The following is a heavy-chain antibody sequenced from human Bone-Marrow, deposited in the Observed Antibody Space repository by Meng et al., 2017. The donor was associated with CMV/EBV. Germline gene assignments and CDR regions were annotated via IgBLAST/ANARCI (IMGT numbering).Heavy chain of an antibody. J-gene: IGHJ6*02. CDR1: GFTFSSYA. V-gene: IGHV3-30-3*01. D-gene: IGHD3-3*01. CDR2: ISYDGSNK. Sequence: GGSLRLSCAASGFTFSSYAMHWVRQAPGKGLEWVAVISYDGSNKYYADSVKGRFTISRDNSKNTLYLQMNSLRAEDTAVYYGARRGGFGVVIINYYYGMDVWGQGTTVTVSS. CDR3: ARRGGFGVVIINYYYGMDV.